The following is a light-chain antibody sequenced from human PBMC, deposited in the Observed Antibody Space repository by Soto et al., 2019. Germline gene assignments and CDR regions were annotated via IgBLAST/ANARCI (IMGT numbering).Light chain of an antibody. V-gene: IGLV2-8*01. Sequence: QSALTQPPSASGSPGQSVTLPCTGTSRDVGFYKYVSWYRQHPGKAPQLMIYEVNRRPSGIPDRFSGSKSGNTASLTVSGLQAEDEADYYCSSYADNNIFVLGTATKLTV. CDR1: SRDVGFYKY. CDR3: SSYADNNIFV. J-gene: IGLJ1*01. CDR2: EVN.